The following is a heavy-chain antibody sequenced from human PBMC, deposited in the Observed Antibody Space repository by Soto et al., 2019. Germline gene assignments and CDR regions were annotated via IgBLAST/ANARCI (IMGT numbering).Heavy chain of an antibody. CDR3: ASGQLNSAFAPPVLSFDP. Sequence: SETQSLTRTVAGGNSRDYCGSRIRQTPGKGLEWIGYMYESGSTNYNPSLKSRVTISEDKSKNQFSLRLSSVTAADTAIYYFASGQLNSAFAPPVLSFDPWGQGPLVTVS. D-gene: IGHD1-1*01. CDR2: MYESGST. J-gene: IGHJ5*02. V-gene: IGHV4-59*01. CDR1: GGNSRDYC.